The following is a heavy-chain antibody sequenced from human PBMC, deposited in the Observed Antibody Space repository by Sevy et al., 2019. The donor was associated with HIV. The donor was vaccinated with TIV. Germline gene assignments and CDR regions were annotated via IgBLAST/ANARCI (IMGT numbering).Heavy chain of an antibody. J-gene: IGHJ6*02. Sequence: GGSLRLSCAASGFTFSNYAINWVRQAPGKGLEWVSRISGSGDSTFYADSVKGRFTISRDNSKNTVHLQMNSLRVEDTAVYYCAKVVVPADIDPFYYYAYGMDVSGQGTPVTVSS. V-gene: IGHV3-23*01. CDR2: ISGSGDST. CDR3: AKVVVPADIDPFYYYAYGMDV. CDR1: GFTFSNYA. D-gene: IGHD2-2*01.